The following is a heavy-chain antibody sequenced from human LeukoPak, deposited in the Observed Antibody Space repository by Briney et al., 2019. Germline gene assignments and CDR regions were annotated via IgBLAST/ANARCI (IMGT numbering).Heavy chain of an antibody. V-gene: IGHV4-59*01. Sequence: RTSETLSLTCTVSGGSISSYYWSWIRQPPGKGLEWIGYIYYSGSTNYNPSLKSRVTISVDTSKNQFSLKLSSVTAADTAVYYCARVDGLEYSLNIWGQGTTVTVSS. CDR1: GGSISSYY. D-gene: IGHD5-18*01. CDR2: IYYSGST. J-gene: IGHJ6*02. CDR3: ARVDGLEYSLNI.